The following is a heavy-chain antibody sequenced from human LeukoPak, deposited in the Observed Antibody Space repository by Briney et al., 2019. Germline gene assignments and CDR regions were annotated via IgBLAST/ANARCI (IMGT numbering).Heavy chain of an antibody. D-gene: IGHD3-3*01. CDR1: GYTFTSYG. V-gene: IGHV1-18*01. J-gene: IGHJ4*02. CDR3: ARDLFDFWSGYHAD. Sequence: ASVKVSCKAAGYTFTSYGTSWVRQAPGQGLEWMGWISAYNGNTNYAQKLQGRVTMTTDTSTSTAYMELRSLSSDDTAVYYCARDLFDFWSGYHADWGQGTLVTVSS. CDR2: ISAYNGNT.